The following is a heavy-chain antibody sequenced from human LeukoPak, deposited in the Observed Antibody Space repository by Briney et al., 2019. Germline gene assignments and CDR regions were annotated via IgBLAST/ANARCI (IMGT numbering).Heavy chain of an antibody. Sequence: SETLSLTCTLSGYSISSGYYWGWIRRPPGKGLEWIWEIYHSGSTNYNPSLKSRVTISVDKSKNQFSLKLSSVTAADPAVYYCARVLLRYFDWLPSDAFDIWGQGTMVTVSS. CDR2: IYHSGST. J-gene: IGHJ3*02. D-gene: IGHD3-9*01. V-gene: IGHV4-38-2*02. CDR3: ARVLLRYFDWLPSDAFDI. CDR1: GYSISSGYY.